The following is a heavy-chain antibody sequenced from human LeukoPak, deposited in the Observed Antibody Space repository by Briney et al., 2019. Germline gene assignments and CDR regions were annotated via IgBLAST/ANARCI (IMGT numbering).Heavy chain of an antibody. Sequence: KTSETLSLTCTVSGGSISSYYWSWIRQPPGKGLEWIGYIYYSGSTNYNPSLKSRVTISVDTSKNQYSLKLRSVTAADTAVYYCARDSSREQYYYYTGVWGKGTTVTASS. D-gene: IGHD1-26*01. J-gene: IGHJ6*03. CDR2: IYYSGST. CDR1: GGSISSYY. CDR3: ARDSSREQYYYYTGV. V-gene: IGHV4-59*01.